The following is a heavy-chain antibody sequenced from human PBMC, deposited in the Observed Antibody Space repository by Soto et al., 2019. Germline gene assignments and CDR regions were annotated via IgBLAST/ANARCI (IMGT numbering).Heavy chain of an antibody. Sequence: QVQLVQSGAEVKKPGASVKVSCKASGYTFTSYGISWVRQAPGQGLEWMGWISAYNGNTNYAQKLQGRVTMTTDTSTSTAYMELRSLRSDDTAVYYCAREKSYYGSGANRGAFDIWGQGTMVTVSS. D-gene: IGHD3-10*01. CDR1: GYTFTSYG. CDR3: AREKSYYGSGANRGAFDI. CDR2: ISAYNGNT. J-gene: IGHJ3*02. V-gene: IGHV1-18*01.